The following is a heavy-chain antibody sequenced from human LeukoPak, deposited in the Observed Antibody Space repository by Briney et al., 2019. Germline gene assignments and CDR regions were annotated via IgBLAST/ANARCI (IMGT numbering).Heavy chain of an antibody. V-gene: IGHV3-30*02. Sequence: GGSLRLSCAASGFTFDNYGMHWVRQAPGKGLDWVAFIPYDGGNKYYADSVRGRFTISRDSSKNTLYLQMNSLRTEDTAVYYCARNLWFGESSDAFDMWGQGTMVTVSS. CDR1: GFTFDNYG. CDR2: IPYDGGNK. J-gene: IGHJ3*02. D-gene: IGHD3-10*01. CDR3: ARNLWFGESSDAFDM.